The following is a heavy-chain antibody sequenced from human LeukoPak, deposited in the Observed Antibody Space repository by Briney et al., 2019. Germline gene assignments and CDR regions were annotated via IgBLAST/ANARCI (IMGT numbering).Heavy chain of an antibody. V-gene: IGHV3-48*01. CDR3: ARDSLTTVTDY. Sequence: GSLRLSCAASGFTFSSYSMNWVRQAPGKGLEWVSYISSSSSTIYYADSVKGRFTISRDNAKNSLYLQMNSLRAEDTAVYYCARDSLTTVTDYWGQGTLVTVSS. CDR2: ISSSSSTI. D-gene: IGHD4-17*01. J-gene: IGHJ4*02. CDR1: GFTFSSYS.